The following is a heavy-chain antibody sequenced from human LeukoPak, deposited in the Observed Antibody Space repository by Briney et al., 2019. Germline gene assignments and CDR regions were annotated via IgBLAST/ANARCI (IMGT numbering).Heavy chain of an antibody. J-gene: IGHJ4*02. CDR1: GGSISSGSYY. CDR2: IYTSGST. Sequence: PSETLFLTCTVSGGSISSGSYYWSWIRQPAGKGLEWIGRIYTSGSTNYNPSLKSRVTISVDTSKNQFSLKLSSVTAADTAVYYCAREVYDSSGYYLDYWGQGTLVTVSS. D-gene: IGHD3-22*01. CDR3: AREVYDSSGYYLDY. V-gene: IGHV4-61*02.